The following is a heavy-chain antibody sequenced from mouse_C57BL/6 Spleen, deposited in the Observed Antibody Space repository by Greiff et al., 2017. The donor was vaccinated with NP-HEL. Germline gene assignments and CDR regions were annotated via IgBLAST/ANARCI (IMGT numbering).Heavy chain of an antibody. J-gene: IGHJ4*01. V-gene: IGHV1-64*01. CDR3: AFYYDYFYAMDY. Sequence: QVHVKQPGAELVKPGASVKLSCKASGYTFTSYWMHWVKQRPGQGLEWIGMIHPNSGSTNYNEKFKSKATLTVDKSSSTAYMQLSSLTSEDSAVYYCAFYYDYFYAMDYWGQGTSVTVSS. CDR2: IHPNSGST. CDR1: GYTFTSYW. D-gene: IGHD2-4*01.